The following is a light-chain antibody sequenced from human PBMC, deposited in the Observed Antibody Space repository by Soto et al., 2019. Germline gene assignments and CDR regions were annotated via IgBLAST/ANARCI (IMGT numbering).Light chain of an antibody. V-gene: IGKV3-20*01. Sequence: EIVLTQSRVILSLSPGERASLSCGASQSITSSFLAWYQQEPGQAPRLLIYGASSRATGIPDRFSGTGPETDFTLTINRLEPEDFAVYYCQQYESSPITFGQGTRLEIK. J-gene: IGKJ5*01. CDR1: QSITSSF. CDR3: QQYESSPIT. CDR2: GAS.